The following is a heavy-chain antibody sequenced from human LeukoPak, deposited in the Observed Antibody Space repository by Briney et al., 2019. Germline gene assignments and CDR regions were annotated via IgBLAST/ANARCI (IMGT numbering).Heavy chain of an antibody. Sequence: GESLKISCKGSGYSFTSYWIGWVRQMPGKGLEWMGSIYPGDSDTRYSPSFQGQVTISADKSISAAYLQWSSLRAPDTAMYYCARLDSGSYFNAFDIWGQGTMVTVSS. D-gene: IGHD1-26*01. CDR2: IYPGDSDT. V-gene: IGHV5-51*01. J-gene: IGHJ3*02. CDR3: ARLDSGSYFNAFDI. CDR1: GYSFTSYW.